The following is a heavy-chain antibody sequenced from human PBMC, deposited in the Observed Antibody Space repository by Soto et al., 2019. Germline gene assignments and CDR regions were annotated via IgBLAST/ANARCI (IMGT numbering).Heavy chain of an antibody. CDR3: AIPAPWEYYSNYHYYYGMDV. CDR2: IIPIFGTA. CDR1: GGTFSSYA. J-gene: IGHJ6*02. D-gene: IGHD4-4*01. Sequence: ASVKVSCKASGGTFSSYAISWVRQAPGQGLEWMGGIIPIFGTANYAQKFQGRVTITADESTSTAYMELSSLRSEDTAVYYCAIPAPWEYYSNYHYYYGMDVWGQGTTVTVSS. V-gene: IGHV1-69*13.